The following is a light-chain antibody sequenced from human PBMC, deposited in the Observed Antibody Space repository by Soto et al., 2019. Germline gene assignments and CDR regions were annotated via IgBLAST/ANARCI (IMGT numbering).Light chain of an antibody. CDR1: QSVSSN. V-gene: IGKV3-15*01. Sequence: EIVMTQSPATLSVSPGERATLSCRASQSVSSNLAWYQQKPGQAPSLLIYGVSTRATGTPARFSGSGSGTEFTLTISSLQSEDFAVYYCQQYIRWPLTFGGGTKVDNK. CDR2: GVS. J-gene: IGKJ4*01. CDR3: QQYIRWPLT.